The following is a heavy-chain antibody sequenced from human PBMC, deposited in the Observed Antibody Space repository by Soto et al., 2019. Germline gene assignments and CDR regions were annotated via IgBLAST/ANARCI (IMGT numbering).Heavy chain of an antibody. CDR2: IKSRYDAGTT. V-gene: IGHV3-15*01. CDR3: TTDGLAQESDEIDY. CDR1: GFTFSNVW. Sequence: GGSLRLSCAASGFTFSNVWMSWVRQAPGKGLEWVGRIKSRYDAGTTDYVAPVKGRFTISRDDSKNTVYLRMNSLKTEDTAVYYCTTDGLAQESDEIDYWGQGTLVTVSS. J-gene: IGHJ4*02.